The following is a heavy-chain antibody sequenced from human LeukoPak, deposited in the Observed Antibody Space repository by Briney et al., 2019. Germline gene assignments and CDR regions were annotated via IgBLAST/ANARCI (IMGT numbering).Heavy chain of an antibody. J-gene: IGHJ4*02. CDR1: GFTFSSYA. CDR2: ISGSGGST. D-gene: IGHD1-7*01. Sequence: PGGSLRLSCAASGFTFSSYAMSWVRQAPGKGLEWVSAISGSGGSTYYADSVKGRFTISRDNSKNTLYLQMNSLRAKDTAVYYCAKVVELELGYYFDYWGQGTLVTVSS. CDR3: AKVVELELGYYFDY. V-gene: IGHV3-23*01.